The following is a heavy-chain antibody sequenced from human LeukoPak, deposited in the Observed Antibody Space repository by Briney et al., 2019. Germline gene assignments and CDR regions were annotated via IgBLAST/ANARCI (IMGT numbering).Heavy chain of an antibody. CDR1: GGSISSSSYY. D-gene: IGHD2-2*01. Sequence: PSETLSLTCTVSGGSISSSSYYWGWIRQPPGKGLEWIGSIYYSGSTYYNPSLKSRVTISVDTSKNLFSLKLSSVTAADTAVYYCASQRKGYCSSTSCSGPGMIVVVTYFDYWGQGTLVTVSS. CDR2: IYYSGST. J-gene: IGHJ4*02. V-gene: IGHV4-39*01. CDR3: ASQRKGYCSSTSCSGPGMIVVVTYFDY.